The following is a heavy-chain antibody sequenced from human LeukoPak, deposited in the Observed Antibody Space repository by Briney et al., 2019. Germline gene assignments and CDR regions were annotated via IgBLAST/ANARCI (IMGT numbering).Heavy chain of an antibody. Sequence: GGSLRLSCAASGFTFTSHVMSWVRQTPGKELEWVSAIDGSGHTTYYADSVRGRFIISRDNSMKMLYLQMNSLRAEDTATYYCARESIRSGSLKWFDPWGQGTLVTVSS. D-gene: IGHD3-3*01. CDR3: ARESIRSGSLKWFDP. J-gene: IGHJ5*02. V-gene: IGHV3-23*01. CDR1: GFTFTSHV. CDR2: IDGSGHTT.